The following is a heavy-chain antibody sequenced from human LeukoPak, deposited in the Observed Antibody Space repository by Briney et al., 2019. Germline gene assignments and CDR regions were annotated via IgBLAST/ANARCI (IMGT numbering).Heavy chain of an antibody. CDR2: IYYSGST. Sequence: SETLSLTCTVSGGSISSYYWSWIRQPPEKGLEWIGYIYYSGSTNYNPSLKSRVTISVDTSKNQFSLKLSSVTAADTAVYYCARGYTLNWFDPWGQGTLVTVSS. D-gene: IGHD3-16*02. CDR3: ARGYTLNWFDP. V-gene: IGHV4-59*01. J-gene: IGHJ5*02. CDR1: GGSISSYY.